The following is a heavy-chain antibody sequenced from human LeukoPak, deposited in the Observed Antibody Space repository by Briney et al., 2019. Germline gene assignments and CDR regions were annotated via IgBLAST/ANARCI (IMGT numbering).Heavy chain of an antibody. J-gene: IGHJ4*02. CDR1: GFTFSSYS. CDR2: ISSSSSYI. Sequence: GGSLRLSCAASGFTFSSYSMNWVRQAPGKGLEWVSSISSSSSYIYYADSVKGRFTISRDNAKNSLYLQMNSLRAEDTAVYYCARGGYSYGYVDYWGQGTLVTVSS. CDR3: ARGGYSYGYVDY. V-gene: IGHV3-21*01. D-gene: IGHD5-18*01.